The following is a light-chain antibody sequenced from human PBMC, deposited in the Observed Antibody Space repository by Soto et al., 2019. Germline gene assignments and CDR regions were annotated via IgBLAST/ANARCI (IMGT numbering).Light chain of an antibody. CDR3: QQYHTLAG. V-gene: IGKV1-5*03. Sequence: DIQMTQSPSTLSASVGDTVTITCRASRNIMSWLAWYQQKPGKVPKLLIYMASSLQSGVPSRFSGSGSGTDFTLTISSLQPDDFATYYCQQYHTLAGFGQGTKVDIK. CDR1: RNIMSW. CDR2: MAS. J-gene: IGKJ1*01.